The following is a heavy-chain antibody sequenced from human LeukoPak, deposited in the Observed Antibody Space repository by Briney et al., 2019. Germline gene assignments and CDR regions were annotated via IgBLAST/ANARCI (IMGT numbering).Heavy chain of an antibody. Sequence: GGSLRLSCAASGFIFNNYGLVWVRQAPGKGLEWVSAISNDGGGTTFADFVKGRFSVSRDNSKNTLFLQMNSLRAEDTALYYCAKGSSGYFFDLWGQGTLVTVSS. CDR3: AKGSSGYFFDL. V-gene: IGHV3-23*01. CDR1: GFIFNNYG. D-gene: IGHD3-22*01. CDR2: ISNDGGGT. J-gene: IGHJ4*02.